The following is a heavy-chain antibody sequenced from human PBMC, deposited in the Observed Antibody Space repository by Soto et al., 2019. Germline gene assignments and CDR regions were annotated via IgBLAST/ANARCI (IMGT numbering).Heavy chain of an antibody. V-gene: IGHV1-2*04. J-gene: IGHJ6*02. CDR3: ARGVSTAALRKYYYYGMDV. CDR2: INPNSGGT. CDR1: GYTFTGYY. D-gene: IGHD6-13*01. Sequence: GASVKVSCKASGYTFTGYYMHWVRQAPGQGLEWMGWINPNSGGTNYAQKFQGWVTMTRDTSISTAYMELSRLRSDDTAVYYCARGVSTAALRKYYYYGMDVWGQGTTVTVS.